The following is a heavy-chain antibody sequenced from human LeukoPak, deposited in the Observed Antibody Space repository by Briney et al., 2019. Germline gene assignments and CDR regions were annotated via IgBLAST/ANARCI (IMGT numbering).Heavy chain of an antibody. D-gene: IGHD6-19*01. Sequence: ASVKVSCKASGYTFTSYGISWVRQAHGQGLEWMGWISAYNGNTNYAQKLQGRVTMTTDTSTSTAYMELRSLRSDDTAVYYCARPLAVAGSCDYWGQGTLVTVSS. CDR2: ISAYNGNT. CDR3: ARPLAVAGSCDY. CDR1: GYTFTSYG. J-gene: IGHJ4*02. V-gene: IGHV1-18*01.